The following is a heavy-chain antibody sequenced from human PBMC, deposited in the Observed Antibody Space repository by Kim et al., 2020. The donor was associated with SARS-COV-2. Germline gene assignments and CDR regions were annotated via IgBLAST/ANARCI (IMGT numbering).Heavy chain of an antibody. J-gene: IGHJ6*02. D-gene: IGHD3-3*01. CDR2: ISSSGSTI. Sequence: GGSLRLSCAASGFTFSSYEMNWVRQAPGKGLEWVSYISSSGSTIYYADSVKGRFTISRDNAKNSLYLQMNSLRAEDMAVYYCARGGTYYDFWSGYYNYYYGMDVWGQGTTVTVSS. CDR3: ARGGTYYDFWSGYYNYYYGMDV. V-gene: IGHV3-48*03. CDR1: GFTFSSYE.